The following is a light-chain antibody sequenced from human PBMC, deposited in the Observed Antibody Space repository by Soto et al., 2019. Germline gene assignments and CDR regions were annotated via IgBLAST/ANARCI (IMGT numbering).Light chain of an antibody. CDR3: QQRSDWPT. V-gene: IGKV3-11*01. J-gene: IGKJ4*01. Sequence: EIVLTQSPATLSLSPGERATLSCRASQSVSTYLAWYQQKPGQAPRLLIYDASNRAAGIPARFSGGGSGTDFTLASTSLDPEDFAVYYCQQRSDWPTFGGGTKVEIK. CDR1: QSVSTY. CDR2: DAS.